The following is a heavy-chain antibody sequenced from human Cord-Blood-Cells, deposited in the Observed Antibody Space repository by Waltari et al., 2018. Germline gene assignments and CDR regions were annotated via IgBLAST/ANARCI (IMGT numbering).Heavy chain of an antibody. J-gene: IGHJ4*02. CDR3: ARDRDSSSWYDY. CDR1: GFTVSSNY. V-gene: IGHV3-53*01. CDR2: IYGGGST. D-gene: IGHD6-13*01. Sequence: EVQLVESGGGLIQPGGSLRLSCAASGFTVSSNYMSWVRQAPGKGLEWVSVIYGGGSTYYADSVKGRFTISRDNSKNTLYLQMNSLRAEDTAVYYCARDRDSSSWYDYWGQGTLVTVSS.